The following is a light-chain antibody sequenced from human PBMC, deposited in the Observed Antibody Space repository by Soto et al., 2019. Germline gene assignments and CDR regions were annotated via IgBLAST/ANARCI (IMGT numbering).Light chain of an antibody. Sequence: QSVLTQPRSVSGSPGQSLTISCTGTSSVVGGYNYVSWYQQYPGKVPKLMIYDVTKRPSGVPDRFSGSKSGNTASLTISGLQAEYDADSYSCSHSGSYTYVFGTGTKVTVL. CDR1: SSVVGGYNY. CDR3: CSHSGSYTYV. V-gene: IGLV2-11*01. J-gene: IGLJ1*01. CDR2: DVT.